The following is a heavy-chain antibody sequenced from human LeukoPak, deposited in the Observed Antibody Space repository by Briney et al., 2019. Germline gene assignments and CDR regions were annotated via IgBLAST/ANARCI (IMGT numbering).Heavy chain of an antibody. CDR2: LYTDGKT. V-gene: IGHV3-53*01. Sequence: GGSLRLSCAVSGFIFSRNDMAWVRQAPGKGLQWVSVLYTDGKTFYEDSMKGRFTISRDNSKNTLNLQINNLRDDDTAVYYCARAVAGLYFDYWGQGILVTVSS. D-gene: IGHD6-19*01. CDR3: ARAVAGLYFDY. J-gene: IGHJ4*02. CDR1: GFIFSRND.